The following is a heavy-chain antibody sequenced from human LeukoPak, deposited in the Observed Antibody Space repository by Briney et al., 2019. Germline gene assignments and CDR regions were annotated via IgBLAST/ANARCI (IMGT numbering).Heavy chain of an antibody. CDR1: GFSISRFW. J-gene: IGHJ6*02. CDR2: IKQDGSEK. V-gene: IGHV3-7*04. Sequence: GGSLILSCAATGFSISRFWMRWVRQAPGKGLEWVANIKQDGSEKYYVDSVKGRFTISRDNAKNSLYLQMDSLRAEDTAVYYCARDGPQDYYYGMDVWGQGTTVTVSS. CDR3: ARDGPQDYYYGMDV.